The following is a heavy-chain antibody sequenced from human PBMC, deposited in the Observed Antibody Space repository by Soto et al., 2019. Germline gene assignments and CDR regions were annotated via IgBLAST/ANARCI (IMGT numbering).Heavy chain of an antibody. CDR1: GYTFTSYY. V-gene: IGHV1-46*01. CDR3: ARDNGQRDYYDSSLDAFDI. J-gene: IGHJ3*02. D-gene: IGHD3-22*01. Sequence: QVQLVQSGAEVKKPGASVKVSCKASGYTFTSYYMHWVRQAPGQGLEWMGIINPSGGSTSYAQKFQGRVTMTRDTSTSTVYMELSSLRSEDTAVYYCARDNGQRDYYDSSLDAFDIWGQGTMVTVSS. CDR2: INPSGGST.